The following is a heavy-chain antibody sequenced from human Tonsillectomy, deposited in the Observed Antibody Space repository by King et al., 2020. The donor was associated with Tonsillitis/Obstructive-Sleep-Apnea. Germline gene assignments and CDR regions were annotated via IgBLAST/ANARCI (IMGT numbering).Heavy chain of an antibody. D-gene: IGHD2-2*02. CDR3: ARVGFSITSCYIDY. CDR1: GFTFDDYG. CDR2: INWNGGST. J-gene: IGHJ4*02. Sequence: AQLVQSGGGVVRPGGSLRLSCAASGFTFDDYGMSWVRQAPGKGLGWVSGINWNGGSTGYADSVKGRFTISRDNAKNSLYLQMNSLSAEATALYYCARVGFSITSCYIDYWGQGTLVTVSS. V-gene: IGHV3-20*04.